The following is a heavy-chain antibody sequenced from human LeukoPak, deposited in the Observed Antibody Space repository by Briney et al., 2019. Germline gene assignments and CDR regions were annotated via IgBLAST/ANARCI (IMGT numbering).Heavy chain of an antibody. CDR2: INPNSGGT. J-gene: IGHJ4*02. CDR1: GYTFTGYY. CDR3: ARGDIVAAVLGY. V-gene: IGHV1-2*02. D-gene: IGHD5-12*01. Sequence: ASVKVSYKASGYTFTGYYMHWVRQAPGQGLEWMGWINPNSGGTNYAQKFQGRVTMTRDTSISTAYTELSRLRSDDTAVYYCARGDIVAAVLGYWGQGTLVTVSS.